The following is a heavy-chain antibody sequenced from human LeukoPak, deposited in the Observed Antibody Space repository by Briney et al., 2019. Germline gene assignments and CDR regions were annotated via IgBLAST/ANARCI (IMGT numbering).Heavy chain of an antibody. CDR2: ISSSSYTI. V-gene: IGHV3-48*02. Sequence: AGGSLRLSCAASGFTFSSYAMNGVRQAPGKGLEWVSFISSSSYTIHYADSMKGRFTISRDNGKNSLYLQMNSLRDEDTAIYYCARGPAAAIDYWGQGTLVTVSS. J-gene: IGHJ4*02. CDR1: GFTFSSYA. D-gene: IGHD2-2*01. CDR3: ARGPAAAIDY.